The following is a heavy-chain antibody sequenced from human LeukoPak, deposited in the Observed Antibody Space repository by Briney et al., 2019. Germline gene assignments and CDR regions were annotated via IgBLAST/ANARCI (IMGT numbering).Heavy chain of an antibody. CDR2: INSNSGGT. CDR3: ARDPPIVVVTADSDY. CDR1: GYTFTGYY. Sequence: GASVKVSCKASGYTFTGYYMHWVRQAPGQGLEWMGWINSNSGGTNYAQKFQGRVTMTRDTSISTAYMELSRLRSDDTAVYYCARDPPIVVVTADSDYWGQGTLVTVSS. J-gene: IGHJ4*02. D-gene: IGHD2-21*02. V-gene: IGHV1-2*02.